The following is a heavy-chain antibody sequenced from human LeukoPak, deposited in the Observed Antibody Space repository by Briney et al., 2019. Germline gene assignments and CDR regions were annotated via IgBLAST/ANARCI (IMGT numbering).Heavy chain of an antibody. Sequence: GASVKVSCKASGYTFTSYGISWVRQAPGQGLEWMGWISAYNGNTNYAQKLQGRVTMTTDTSTSTAYMELRSLRPDDTAVYYCARDYDLVGATRKVYYFDYWGQGTLVTVSS. D-gene: IGHD1-26*01. V-gene: IGHV1-18*01. J-gene: IGHJ4*02. CDR2: ISAYNGNT. CDR1: GYTFTSYG. CDR3: ARDYDLVGATRKVYYFDY.